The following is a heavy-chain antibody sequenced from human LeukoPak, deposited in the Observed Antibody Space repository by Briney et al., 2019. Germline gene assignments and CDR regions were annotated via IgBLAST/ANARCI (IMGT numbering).Heavy chain of an antibody. J-gene: IGHJ4*02. V-gene: IGHV4-34*01. CDR3: ARSSNHAYCSGGSCHIFDY. D-gene: IGHD2-15*01. CDR2: IYYSGST. CDR1: GGSFSGYY. Sequence: SETLSLTCAVYGGSFSGYYWSWIRQPPGKGLEWIGSIYYSGSTYYNPSLKSRVTISVDTSKNQFSLKLNSVTAADTAVYYCARSSNHAYCSGGSCHIFDYWGQGTLVTVSS.